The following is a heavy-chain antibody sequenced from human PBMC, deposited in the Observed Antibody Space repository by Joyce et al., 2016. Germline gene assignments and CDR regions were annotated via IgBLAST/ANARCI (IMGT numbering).Heavy chain of an antibody. Sequence: EVQLVESGGGLVPPGGSLRLSCAASGFTLSNYDMHWVRQVKGKGLEGVSIIGTVVDTYYPDSVKGRFTITRENAKTSLFLQMNSQRAEDTALYFCARDWGNSYYPAYDYWGQGTLVTVSS. CDR1: GFTLSNYD. J-gene: IGHJ4*02. CDR3: ARDWGNSYYPAYDY. D-gene: IGHD1-26*01. CDR2: IGTVVDT. V-gene: IGHV3-13*01.